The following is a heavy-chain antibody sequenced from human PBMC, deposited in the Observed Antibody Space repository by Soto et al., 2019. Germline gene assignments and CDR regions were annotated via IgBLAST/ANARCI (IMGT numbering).Heavy chain of an antibody. Sequence: QVKLVESGGGVVQPGRSLRLSCAASGFTFSSYGMHWVRQAPGKGLEWVAVISPDGSNKDYADSVKGRFTISRDNSKNTLYLQMNSLSVEDTTVYYCATPRSSLQWPPFDPWGHGTLVTVSS. CDR3: ATPRSSLQWPPFDP. V-gene: IGHV3-30*03. CDR1: GFTFSSYG. D-gene: IGHD6-19*01. J-gene: IGHJ5*02. CDR2: ISPDGSNK.